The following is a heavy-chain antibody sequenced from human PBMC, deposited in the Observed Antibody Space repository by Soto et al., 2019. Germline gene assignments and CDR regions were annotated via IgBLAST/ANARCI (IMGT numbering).Heavy chain of an antibody. CDR2: IYWDDDK. CDR1: GFSLSTSGVG. V-gene: IGHV2-5*02. J-gene: IGHJ4*02. D-gene: IGHD6-13*01. Sequence: QITLKESGPTLVKPTQTLTLTCTFSGFSLSTSGVGVGWIRQPPGKALEWLALIYWDDDKRYSPSLKSRLTITKDHSKNQVALTMTNMDPVDTATYYCAHRLAATGLFDYWGQGTLVTVSS. CDR3: AHRLAATGLFDY.